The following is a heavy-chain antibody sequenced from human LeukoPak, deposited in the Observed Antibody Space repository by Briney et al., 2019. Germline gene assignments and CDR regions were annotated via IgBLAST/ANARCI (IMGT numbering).Heavy chain of an antibody. J-gene: IGHJ3*02. Sequence: PGRSLRLSCAASGFTFTNYGIHWVRLAPGKELEWVAVISSDGSNKHYADSVKGRFTISRDDSKNTLYLQMNSLRVDDTALYYCTTFDMWGQGTMVTVSS. CDR1: GFTFTNYG. CDR3: TTFDM. V-gene: IGHV3-30*03. CDR2: ISSDGSNK.